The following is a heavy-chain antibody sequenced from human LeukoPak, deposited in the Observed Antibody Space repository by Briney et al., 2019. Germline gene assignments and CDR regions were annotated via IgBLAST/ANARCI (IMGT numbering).Heavy chain of an antibody. Sequence: GGSLRLSCVASGFTFKSYWMHWVRQGPGKGLVWVSRINSDGSFTSYADSVKGRFTISRDNAKNTLYLQMNSLRAEDTAVYYCATGEVWFASWGQGTLVTVPA. CDR1: GFTFKSYW. CDR2: INSDGSFT. CDR3: ATGEVWFAS. J-gene: IGHJ5*01. V-gene: IGHV3-74*01. D-gene: IGHD1-26*01.